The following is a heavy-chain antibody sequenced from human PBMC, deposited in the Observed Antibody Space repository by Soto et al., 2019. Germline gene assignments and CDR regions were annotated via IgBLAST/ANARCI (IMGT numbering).Heavy chain of an antibody. Sequence: SGPTLVNPTQTLTLTCTFSGFSLITTEVGVGWIRQPPGKALEWLALLYWNDDKRYSPSLKTRLTITKDTSKSQVVLTMTNMDPVDTATYYCAHSLFVSGTRAALSSWGQGTPVTVSS. D-gene: IGHD3-16*02. CDR2: LYWNDDK. CDR1: GFSLITTEVG. V-gene: IGHV2-5*01. J-gene: IGHJ5*02. CDR3: AHSLFVSGTRAALSS.